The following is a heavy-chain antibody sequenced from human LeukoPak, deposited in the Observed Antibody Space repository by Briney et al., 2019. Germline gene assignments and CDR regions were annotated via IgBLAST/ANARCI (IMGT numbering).Heavy chain of an antibody. J-gene: IGHJ4*02. Sequence: PGRSLRLSCAASGFTFSSYGMHWVRQAPGKGLEWVAVIWYDGSNKYYADSVKGRFTISRDNSKNTLYLQMNSLRAEDTAVYYCARVDCSGQNCFSGFDYWGQGTLVTVSS. CDR2: IWYDGSNK. D-gene: IGHD2-8*02. V-gene: IGHV3-33*01. CDR3: ARVDCSGQNCFSGFDY. CDR1: GFTFSSYG.